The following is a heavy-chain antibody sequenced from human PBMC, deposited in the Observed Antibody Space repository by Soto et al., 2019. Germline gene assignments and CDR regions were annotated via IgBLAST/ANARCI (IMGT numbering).Heavy chain of an antibody. V-gene: IGHV3-23*01. J-gene: IGHJ4*02. Sequence: GGSLRLSCAASGFTFSNYAMNWVRQAPGKGLEWVSSISGSGSATYYADSVKGRFIISRGNSRNTLDLQMNSLRAEDTAVYYCAKGAGIRPRMPGAYWGQGTLVTVSS. CDR1: GFTFSNYA. D-gene: IGHD1-26*01. CDR3: AKGAGIRPRMPGAY. CDR2: ISGSGSAT.